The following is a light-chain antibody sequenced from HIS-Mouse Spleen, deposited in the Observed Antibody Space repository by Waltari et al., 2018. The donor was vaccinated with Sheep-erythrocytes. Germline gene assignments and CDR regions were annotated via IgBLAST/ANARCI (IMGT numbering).Light chain of an antibody. V-gene: IGKV1D-13*01. CDR3: QQFNNYPRT. CDR1: QGISNA. CDR2: EAS. J-gene: IGKJ1*01. Sequence: AIQLTQSPSSLSASVGDRVTLTCLESQGISNALAWYQQKPGKAPKLLIYEASSLESGVPSRFSGSGSGTDFTLTISSLQPEDFATYYCQQFNNYPRTFGQGTKVEIK.